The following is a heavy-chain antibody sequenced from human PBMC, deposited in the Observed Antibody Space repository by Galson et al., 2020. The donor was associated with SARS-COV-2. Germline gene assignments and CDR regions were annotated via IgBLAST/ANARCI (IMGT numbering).Heavy chain of an antibody. D-gene: IGHD4-4*01. Sequence: GGSLRLSCAASGFTFSSYGMHWVRQAPGKGLEWVAFIRYDGSNKYYADSVKGRFTISRDNSKNTLYLQMNSLRAEDTAVYYCAEMGYSNGFSGGPPGCWGQGTLVTVSS. CDR3: AEMGYSNGFSGGPPGC. CDR2: IRYDGSNK. J-gene: IGHJ4*02. V-gene: IGHV3-30*02. CDR1: GFTFSSYG.